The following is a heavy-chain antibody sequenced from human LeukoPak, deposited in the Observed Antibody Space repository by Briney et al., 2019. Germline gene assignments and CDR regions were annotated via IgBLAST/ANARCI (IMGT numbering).Heavy chain of an antibody. J-gene: IGHJ4*02. CDR2: IYSGGST. Sequence: GGALRLSCAASGITVSSNDMSWVRQAPGKGLEWVSVIYSGGSTYYADSVKGRFTISRDISKNTLYLQMNSLRAEDTAVYYCARGPTVQEDLDYWGQGTLVTVSS. V-gene: IGHV3-66*01. CDR3: ARGPTVQEDLDY. CDR1: GITVSSND.